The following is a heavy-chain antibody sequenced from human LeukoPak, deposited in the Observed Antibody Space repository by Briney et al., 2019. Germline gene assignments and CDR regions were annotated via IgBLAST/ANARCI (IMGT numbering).Heavy chain of an antibody. CDR3: ARLSGSYFDY. V-gene: IGHV4-4*07. CDR1: GGSISSYY. D-gene: IGHD1-26*01. J-gene: IGHJ4*02. CDR2: IYTSGST. Sequence: SETLSLTCTVSGGSISSYYWGWIRQPAGKVLGWVGRIYTSGSTNYNPSLKSRVTMSVDTSKNQFSLKLSSVTAADTAVYYCARLSGSYFDYWGQGTLVTVSS.